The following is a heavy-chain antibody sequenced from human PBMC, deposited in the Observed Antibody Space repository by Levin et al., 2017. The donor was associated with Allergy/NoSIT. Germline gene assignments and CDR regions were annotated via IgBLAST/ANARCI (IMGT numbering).Heavy chain of an antibody. CDR2: INPSGGST. J-gene: IGHJ3*02. Sequence: ASVKVSCKASGYTFTSYYMHWVRQAPGQGLEWMGIINPSGGSTSYAQKFQGRVTMTRDTSTSTVYMELSSLRSEDTAVYYCARVGQFWRYSSSWYNDAFDIWGQGTMVTVSS. CDR3: ARVGQFWRYSSSWYNDAFDI. D-gene: IGHD6-13*01. V-gene: IGHV1-46*01. CDR1: GYTFTSYY.